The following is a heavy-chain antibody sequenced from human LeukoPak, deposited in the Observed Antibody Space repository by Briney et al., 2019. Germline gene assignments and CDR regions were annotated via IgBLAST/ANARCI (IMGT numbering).Heavy chain of an antibody. D-gene: IGHD6-6*01. CDR1: GGXFSGYY. CDR2: INHSGST. Sequence: SETLSLTCAVYGGXFSGYYCSWIRQPPGKGLEWSGEINHSGSTNYNPSLKSRVTISIDTSKNQFSLKLSSVTAADTAVYYCARVDYSSSSGLRLFDYWGQGTLVTVSS. V-gene: IGHV4-34*01. J-gene: IGHJ4*02. CDR3: ARVDYSSSSGLRLFDY.